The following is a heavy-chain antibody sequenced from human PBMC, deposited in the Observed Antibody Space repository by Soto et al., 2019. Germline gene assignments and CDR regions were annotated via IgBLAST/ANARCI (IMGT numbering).Heavy chain of an antibody. V-gene: IGHV3-11*06. CDR3: ARDLEVVTKTVFAF. CDR2: ISSKSYYT. D-gene: IGHD2-15*01. J-gene: IGHJ4*01. CDR1: GFTFGDFY. Sequence: QVQLAESGGGLVKPGGSLRLSCETSGFTFGDFYMSWVRQAPGKGLEWVSFISSKSYYTHYADSVKGRFTISRDNAKNSLYLEMNGRRTEDTAVYYCARDLEVVTKTVFAFWGHGTLVIVSS.